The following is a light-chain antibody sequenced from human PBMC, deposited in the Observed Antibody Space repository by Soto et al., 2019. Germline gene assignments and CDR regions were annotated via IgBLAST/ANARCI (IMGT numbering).Light chain of an antibody. J-gene: IGKJ1*01. Sequence: DIQMTQSPSSLAASVGDRVTITCRASQGIIDYLAWYQQKPGRAPKLLIYAASTLHSGVPSRFSGSGAGTDFTLTISSLQPEDVATYYSQKYNSAPRTFGQGTKVEIK. CDR1: QGIIDY. V-gene: IGKV1-27*01. CDR3: QKYNSAPRT. CDR2: AAS.